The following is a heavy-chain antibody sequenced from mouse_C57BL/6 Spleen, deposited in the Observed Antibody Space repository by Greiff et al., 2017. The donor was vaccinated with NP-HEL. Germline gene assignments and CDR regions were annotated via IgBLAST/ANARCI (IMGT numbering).Heavy chain of an antibody. D-gene: IGHD3-2*02. CDR3: ARSGPSDAMDY. CDR1: GYTFTSYW. J-gene: IGHJ4*01. V-gene: IGHV1-50*01. CDR2: IDPSDSYT. Sequence: QVQLQQPGAELVKPGASVKLSCKASGYTFTSYWMQWVKQRPGQGLEWIGEIDPSDSYTNYNQKFKGKATLTVDTSSSTAYMQLSSLTSEDSAVYYCARSGPSDAMDYWGQGTSVTVSS.